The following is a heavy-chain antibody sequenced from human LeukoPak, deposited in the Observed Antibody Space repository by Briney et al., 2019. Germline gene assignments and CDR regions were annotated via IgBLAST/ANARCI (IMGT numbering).Heavy chain of an antibody. CDR1: GGSINSYY. D-gene: IGHD5-18*01. Sequence: SETLSLTCTVSGGSINSYYWSWIRQPPGKGLEWIGYIYYSGSTNYNPSLKSRVTISVDTSKNQFSLKLSSVTAADTAVYYCARDKGYSYGSNWFDPWGQGTLVTVSS. J-gene: IGHJ5*02. CDR2: IYYSGST. CDR3: ARDKGYSYGSNWFDP. V-gene: IGHV4-59*12.